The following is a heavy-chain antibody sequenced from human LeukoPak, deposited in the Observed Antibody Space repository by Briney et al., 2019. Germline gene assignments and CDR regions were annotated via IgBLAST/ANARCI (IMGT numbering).Heavy chain of an antibody. D-gene: IGHD6-13*01. V-gene: IGHV4-34*01. Sequence: SETLSLTCAVYGGSFSGYYWSWIRQPPGKGLEWIGEINHSGSTYYNPSLKSRVTISVDTSKNQFSLKLSSVTAADTAVYYCARALGSSSWYYFDYWGQGTLVTVSS. J-gene: IGHJ4*02. CDR1: GGSFSGYY. CDR3: ARALGSSSWYYFDY. CDR2: INHSGST.